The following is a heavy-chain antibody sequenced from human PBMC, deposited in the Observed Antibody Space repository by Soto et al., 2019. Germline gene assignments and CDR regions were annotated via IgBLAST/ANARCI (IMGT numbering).Heavy chain of an antibody. CDR2: ISFSSTNI. Sequence: EVQLVESGGGLVKPGGSLRLSCAASGFTFTSYSMNWVRQAPGKGLEWVSSISFSSTNIHYADSIKGRFTISRDNAKNSLYLQMNSLRTEDTAVYYCARGAEDLPYWGQGTLVTVSS. CDR3: ARGAEDLPY. V-gene: IGHV3-21*01. CDR1: GFTFTSYS. D-gene: IGHD3-16*01. J-gene: IGHJ4*02.